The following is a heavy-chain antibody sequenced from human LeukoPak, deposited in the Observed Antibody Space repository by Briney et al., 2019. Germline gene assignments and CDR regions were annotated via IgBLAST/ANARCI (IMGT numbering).Heavy chain of an antibody. Sequence: GGSLRLSCAASGFTFSSYAMSWVRQAPGKGLEWVSAISGSGGSTNYADSVKGRFTISRDNAKNSLYLQMNSLRAEDTAVYYCARVSKKQWLVGYYFDYWGQGTLVTVSS. CDR1: GFTFSSYA. D-gene: IGHD6-19*01. CDR2: ISGSGGST. J-gene: IGHJ4*02. CDR3: ARVSKKQWLVGYYFDY. V-gene: IGHV3-23*01.